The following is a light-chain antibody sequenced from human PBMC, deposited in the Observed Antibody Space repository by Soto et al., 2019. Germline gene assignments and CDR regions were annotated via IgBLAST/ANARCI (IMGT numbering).Light chain of an antibody. J-gene: IGKJ3*01. V-gene: IGKV3-11*01. CDR1: QSVSRY. Sequence: EIVLTQSPATLSLSPGERATLSCRASQSVSRYLAWYQHKPGQAPRLLIYDASNRATGIPARFSGSGSGTDFTLTISSLEPEDFAVYYCQQRSNWPPDFTFGPGTKVDIK. CDR3: QQRSNWPPDFT. CDR2: DAS.